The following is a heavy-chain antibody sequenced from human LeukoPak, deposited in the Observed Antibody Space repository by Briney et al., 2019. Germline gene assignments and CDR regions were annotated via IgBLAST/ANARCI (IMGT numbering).Heavy chain of an antibody. Sequence: PSETPSLTCAVYGGSFSGYYWSWIRQPPGKGLEWIREINHSGSTNYNPSLKSRVTISVDTSKNQFSLKLSSVTAADTAVYYCARMYYDILTGYSPFDYSGQGTLVTVSS. V-gene: IGHV4-34*01. CDR3: ARMYYDILTGYSPFDY. J-gene: IGHJ4*02. D-gene: IGHD3-9*01. CDR1: GGSFSGYY. CDR2: INHSGST.